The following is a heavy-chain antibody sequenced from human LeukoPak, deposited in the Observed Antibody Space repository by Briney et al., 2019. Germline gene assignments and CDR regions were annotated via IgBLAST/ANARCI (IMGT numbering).Heavy chain of an antibody. D-gene: IGHD2-2*01. V-gene: IGHV1-46*01. CDR3: ARDIVVIPTARGLVY. CDR1: GYTFTSYY. CDR2: INPSGGST. Sequence: ASVKVSCKASGYTFTSYYTHWVRQAPGQGLEWMGAINPSGGSTSYAQKFQGRVTMTRDTSTSIVYMELSSLRSEDTAVYYCARDIVVIPTARGLVYWGQGTLVTVSS. J-gene: IGHJ4*02.